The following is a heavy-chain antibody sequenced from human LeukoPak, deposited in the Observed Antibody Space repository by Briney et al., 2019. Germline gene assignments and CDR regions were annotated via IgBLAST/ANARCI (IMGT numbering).Heavy chain of an antibody. CDR3: AKDGYNYDSSGHFDY. CDR1: GFSLFA. V-gene: IGHV3-23*01. J-gene: IGHJ4*02. CDR2: ISGSGGAT. Sequence: GGSLRLSCAASGFSLFAMHWVRQAPGKGLEWVSAISGSGGATYHADADSVKGRFTISRDNSKNALYLEINNLRAEDTAVYYCAKDGYNYDSSGHFDYWGLGTLVTVSS. D-gene: IGHD3-22*01.